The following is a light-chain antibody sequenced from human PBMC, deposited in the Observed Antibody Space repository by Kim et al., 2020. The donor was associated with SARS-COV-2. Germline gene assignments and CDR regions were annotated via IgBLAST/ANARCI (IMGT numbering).Light chain of an antibody. CDR3: QSYDSSLSIYV. V-gene: IGLV1-40*01. CDR2: ANN. J-gene: IGLJ1*01. Sequence: QLVTSSCTGSGSNIGAGYDVHWYQRLPGAAPKLLIYANNNRPSGVPDRFSGSKSGTSASLAITGLQAEDEADYYCQSYDSSLSIYVFGSGTKVTVL. CDR1: GSNIGAGYD.